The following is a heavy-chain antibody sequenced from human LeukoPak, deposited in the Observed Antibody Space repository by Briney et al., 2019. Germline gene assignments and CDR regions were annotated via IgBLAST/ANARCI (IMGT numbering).Heavy chain of an antibody. D-gene: IGHD3-10*01. CDR1: GGSFSGYY. V-gene: IGHV4-34*01. CDR3: ARGLLWFGRHGGAFDI. J-gene: IGHJ3*02. Sequence: PSETLSLTCAVYGGSFSGYYWSWIRQPPGKGLEWIGEINHSGSTNYNPSLKSRVTISVDTSKNQFSLKLSSVTAADTAVYYCARGLLWFGRHGGAFDIWGQGTMVTVSS. CDR2: INHSGST.